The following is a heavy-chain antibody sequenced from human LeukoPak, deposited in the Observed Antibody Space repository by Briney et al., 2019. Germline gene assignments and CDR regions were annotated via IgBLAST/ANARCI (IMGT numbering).Heavy chain of an antibody. D-gene: IGHD5-24*01. CDR3: AKSGYNRFDY. CDR2: ISGSGSGGST. Sequence: GGSLRLSCAASGFTFSSYAMSWVRQAPGKGLEWVSSISGSGSGGSTYYADSVKGRFTISRDNSKNTLYLQMNSLIAEDTAVYCAKSGYNRFDYWGQGTRVTVSS. J-gene: IGHJ4*02. V-gene: IGHV3-23*01. CDR1: GFTFSSYA.